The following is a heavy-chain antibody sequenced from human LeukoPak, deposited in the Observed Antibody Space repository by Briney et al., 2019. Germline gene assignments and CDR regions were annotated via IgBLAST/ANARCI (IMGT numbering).Heavy chain of an antibody. CDR2: IYHSGST. Sequence: SQTLSLTCAVSGGSISSGGYSWSWIRQPPGKGLEWIGYIYHSGSTYYNPSLKSRVTISVDRSKNQFSLKLSSVTAADTAVYYCARVGSPIYCSGGSCYSGMTLFDYWGQGTLVTVSS. CDR3: ARVGSPIYCSGGSCYSGMTLFDY. J-gene: IGHJ4*02. V-gene: IGHV4-30-2*01. CDR1: GGSISSGGYS. D-gene: IGHD2-15*01.